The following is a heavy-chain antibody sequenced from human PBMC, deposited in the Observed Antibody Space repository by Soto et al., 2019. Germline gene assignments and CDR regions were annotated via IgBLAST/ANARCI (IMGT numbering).Heavy chain of an antibody. J-gene: IGHJ6*02. Sequence: GSLRLSCAASGFTFSSYGMSWVRQAPGKGLEWVSTISGSADNTYYADSVKGRFIVSRDNSKNTLYLQMNSLRAEDTAVYYCAKVYWGYCSSTTCYQTPHYYYGLDVWGQGTTVTVSS. CDR3: AKVYWGYCSSTTCYQTPHYYYGLDV. CDR2: ISGSADNT. D-gene: IGHD2-2*01. V-gene: IGHV3-23*01. CDR1: GFTFSSYG.